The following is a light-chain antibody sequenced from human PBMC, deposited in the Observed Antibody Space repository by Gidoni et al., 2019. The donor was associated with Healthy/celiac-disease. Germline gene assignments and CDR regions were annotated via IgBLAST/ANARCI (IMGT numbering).Light chain of an antibody. CDR2: VNS. CDR1: SSNIGAGYD. V-gene: IGLV1-40*01. Sequence: QSVLTQPPSVSGAPGQRVTISCNGSSSNIGAGYDVHWYQQLPGTAPKLLIYVNSNRPSGVPDRFSVSKSGTSASLAITGLQAEDEADYYCQSYDSSLSGWVFGGGTKLTVL. CDR3: QSYDSSLSGWV. J-gene: IGLJ3*02.